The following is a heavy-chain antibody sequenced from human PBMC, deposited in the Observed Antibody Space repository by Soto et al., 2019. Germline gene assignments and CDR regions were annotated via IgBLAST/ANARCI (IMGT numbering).Heavy chain of an antibody. Sequence: EVQLVESGGGLVQPGGSLRLSCVASGFTLSRYSMNWVRQAPGKGLEWVSYISRSSSTIYYADSVKGRFTISRDNAEHSLYLQMNSLRAEDTAVYYCARDLAGGIPDDWGQGTRVTVSS. D-gene: IGHD6-13*01. V-gene: IGHV3-48*01. CDR2: ISRSSSTI. CDR1: GFTLSRYS. CDR3: ARDLAGGIPDD. J-gene: IGHJ4*02.